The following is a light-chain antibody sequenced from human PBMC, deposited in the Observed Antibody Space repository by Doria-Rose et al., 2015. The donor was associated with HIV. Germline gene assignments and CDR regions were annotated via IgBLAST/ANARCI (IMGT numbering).Light chain of an antibody. CDR3: QQYYDTPS. J-gene: IGKJ3*01. CDR2: WAS. V-gene: IGKV4-1*01. Sequence: TQSPESLGMSLGERATLNCKSNQSLLYTSKNYLACYQQKPGQPPKLLIYWASTRQSVVPARFSGSGSGTDFTLTISSLEAEDVAVYYCQQYYDTPSFGPGTTVDIK. CDR1: QSLLYTSKNY.